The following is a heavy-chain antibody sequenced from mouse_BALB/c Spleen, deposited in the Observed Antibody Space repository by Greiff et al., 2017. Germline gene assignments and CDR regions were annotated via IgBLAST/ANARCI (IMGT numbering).Heavy chain of an antibody. Sequence: QVQLQQSGAELVKPGASVKLSCKTSGYTFTSYWIQWVKQRPGQGLGWIGEIIPGTGTTYYNEKFTGKATLTIDTSSSTAYMQLSSLTSEDSAVFFGASSGYYRCDRFAYWGQGTLVTVSA. D-gene: IGHD2-14*01. CDR2: IIPGTGTT. CDR1: GYTFTSYW. CDR3: ASSGYYRCDRFAY. V-gene: IGHV1S132*01. J-gene: IGHJ3*01.